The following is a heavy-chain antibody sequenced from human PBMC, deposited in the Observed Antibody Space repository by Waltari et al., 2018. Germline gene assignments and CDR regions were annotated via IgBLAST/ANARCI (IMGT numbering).Heavy chain of an antibody. V-gene: IGHV3-7*03. CDR1: GFTVRGYW. Sequence: EVQLVESGGTLVQPGGSLRLSCAASGFTVRGYWMTWVRQAPGKGLEWVANIKADGSEQYYVDSVRGRFTISRDNAENSLYLQMNSLIADDTAVYYCARGSAYYVRVWDYWGQGTLVTVSS. J-gene: IGHJ4*02. CDR3: ARGSAYYVRVWDY. CDR2: IKADGSEQ. D-gene: IGHD3-16*01.